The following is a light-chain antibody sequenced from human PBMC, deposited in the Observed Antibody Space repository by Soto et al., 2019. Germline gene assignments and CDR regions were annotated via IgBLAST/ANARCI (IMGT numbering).Light chain of an antibody. CDR2: RAS. J-gene: IGKJ1*01. CDR1: QSISTW. Sequence: DVRMHLSLKTVSVSLGDTENSTWRASQSISTWLAWYQQKPGKAPKVLIYRASSVEIGVPSRFSGSGSGTEFTLTIGSLRPDDFATYYCQHYNTYSEAFGEGTKVDI. V-gene: IGKV1-5*03. CDR3: QHYNTYSEA.